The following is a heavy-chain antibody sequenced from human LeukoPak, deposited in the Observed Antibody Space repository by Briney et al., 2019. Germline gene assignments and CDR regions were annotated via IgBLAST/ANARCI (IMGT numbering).Heavy chain of an antibody. CDR2: ISGSGGST. Sequence: PGGSLRLSCAASGFIFSHYAMSWVRQAPGKGLEWVSAISGSGGSTYYADSVKGRFTISRDNSKNTLYLQMNSLRAEDTAVYYCAKDSTPARYCGGDCYTNYFDYWGQGTLVTVSS. CDR3: AKDSTPARYCGGDCYTNYFDY. V-gene: IGHV3-23*01. CDR1: GFIFSHYA. J-gene: IGHJ4*02. D-gene: IGHD2-21*01.